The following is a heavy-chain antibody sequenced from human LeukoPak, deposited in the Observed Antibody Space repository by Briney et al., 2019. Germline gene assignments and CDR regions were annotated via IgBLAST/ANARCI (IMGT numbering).Heavy chain of an antibody. CDR2: IRYDGSNK. CDR1: GFTFSSYG. V-gene: IGHV3-30*02. Sequence: PGGSLRLSCAASGFTFSSYGMHWVRQAPGKGLEWVAFIRYDGSNKYYADSVKGRFTISRDNSKNTLYLQMNSLRAEDTAVYYCAKDRTPLGKLPSDYYYYMDVWGKGTTVTVSS. D-gene: IGHD2-15*01. CDR3: AKDRTPLGKLPSDYYYYMDV. J-gene: IGHJ6*03.